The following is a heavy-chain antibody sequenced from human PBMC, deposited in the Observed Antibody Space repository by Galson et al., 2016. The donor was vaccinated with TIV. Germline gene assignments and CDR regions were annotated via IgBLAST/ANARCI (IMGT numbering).Heavy chain of an antibody. J-gene: IGHJ4*02. Sequence: KVSCKASGYTFIDYHLHWVRQAPGQGLEWMGWIDPKSGDTLHAQKFQDRVTMTRDTSTKTVYMDRRSLRSDDTAVLFLARDYDLLTGQSSFDFWGQGTLVTVSS. V-gene: IGHV1-2*02. CDR3: ARDYDLLTGQSSFDF. CDR1: GYTFIDYH. D-gene: IGHD3/OR15-3a*01. CDR2: IDPKSGDT.